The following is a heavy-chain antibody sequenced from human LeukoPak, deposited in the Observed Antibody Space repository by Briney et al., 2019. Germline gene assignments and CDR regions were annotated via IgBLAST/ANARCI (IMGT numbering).Heavy chain of an antibody. D-gene: IGHD6-13*01. CDR1: GYTFTSYG. Sequence: ASVKVSCKASGYTFTSYGISWVRQAPGQGLEGMGWISAYNGNTNYAQKLQGRVTMATDTSTSTAYMELRSLRSDDTAVYYCARGKGIAAAGTLYYYYGMDVWGQGTTVTVSS. V-gene: IGHV1-18*01. J-gene: IGHJ6*02. CDR3: ARGKGIAAAGTLYYYYGMDV. CDR2: ISAYNGNT.